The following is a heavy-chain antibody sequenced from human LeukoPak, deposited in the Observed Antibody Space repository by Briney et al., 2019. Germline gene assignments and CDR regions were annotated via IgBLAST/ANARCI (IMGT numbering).Heavy chain of an antibody. J-gene: IGHJ2*01. D-gene: IGHD6-13*01. CDR2: ISGIGGST. CDR1: GFTFSNYV. Sequence: GGSLRLSCAASGFTFSNYVMSWVRQAPGKGLEWVSIISGIGGSTYYADSVKGRFTISRENAKNSLYLQMNSLRAGDTAVYYCARAAYSSTWYSRYFDLWGRGTLVTVSS. CDR3: ARAAYSSTWYSRYFDL. V-gene: IGHV3-23*01.